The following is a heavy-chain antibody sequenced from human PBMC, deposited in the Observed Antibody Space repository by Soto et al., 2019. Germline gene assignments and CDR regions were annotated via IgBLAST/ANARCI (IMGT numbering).Heavy chain of an antibody. J-gene: IGHJ4*02. CDR3: AGPGDRSGGGGFY. CDR2: THHNGNT. Sequence: QVQLQESGPGLVKPSGTLSLTCTVSDGSISSDYWWTWVRQPPGKGLEWIGETHHNGNTAYDPSLKSRVHQTISKFHHPVPLAVTSVAPADPAGYYCAGPGDRSGGGGFYWGQGALVTVSS. V-gene: IGHV4-4*02. CDR1: DGSISSDYW. D-gene: IGHD2-21*01.